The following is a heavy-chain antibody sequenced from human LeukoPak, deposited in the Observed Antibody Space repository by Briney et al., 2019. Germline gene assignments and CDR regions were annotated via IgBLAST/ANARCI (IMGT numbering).Heavy chain of an antibody. CDR3: ARGIGYGSGSYYYYYYGMDV. D-gene: IGHD3-10*01. Sequence: GGSLRLSCAASGFTFSSYWMSWVRQAPGKGLEWVANIKQDGSEKYYVDSVKGRFTISRDNAKNSLYLQMNSLRAEDTAVYYCARGIGYGSGSYYYYYYGMDVWGQGTRSPSP. CDR1: GFTFSSYW. CDR2: IKQDGSEK. J-gene: IGHJ6*02. V-gene: IGHV3-7*01.